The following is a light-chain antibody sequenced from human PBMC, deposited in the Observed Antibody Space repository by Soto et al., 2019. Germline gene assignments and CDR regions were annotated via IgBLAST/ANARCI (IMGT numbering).Light chain of an antibody. CDR2: AAS. J-gene: IGKJ5*01. Sequence: DMQKTRAGSSRSPSRGDRDTITCRASQSIYIYLNWYQQKAGKXPXXLIYAASSLQRGVPSTFSGGGSGTDFPLTISSMQPEDFATYYCQQSHSGITFGQGTRLEIK. CDR1: QSIYIY. V-gene: IGKV1-39*01. CDR3: QQSHSGIT.